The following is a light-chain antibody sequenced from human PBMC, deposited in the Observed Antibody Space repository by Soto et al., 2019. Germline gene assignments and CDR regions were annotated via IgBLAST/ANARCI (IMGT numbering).Light chain of an antibody. CDR3: QQYYMGWT. V-gene: IGKV3-15*01. Sequence: EIVMTQSPATLSVSPGERATLSCRASQSVSSNLAWYQQKPGQAPRLLIYGASTRATDIPARFSGSGSGTEFTLTISGLQPDDFGTYYCQQYYMGWTFGQGTRVDIK. CDR1: QSVSSN. CDR2: GAS. J-gene: IGKJ1*01.